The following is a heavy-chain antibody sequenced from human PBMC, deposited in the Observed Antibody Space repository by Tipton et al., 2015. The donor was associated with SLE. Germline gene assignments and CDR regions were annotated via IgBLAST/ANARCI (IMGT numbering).Heavy chain of an antibody. V-gene: IGHV4-61*02. Sequence: TLSLTCTVSGGSISSGSYYWSWIRQPAGKGLEWIGRIYTSGSTNYNPSLKSRVTISVDTSKNQFSLKLGFVTAADTAVYYCARDLAYCSSTSCFDYFDYWGQGTLVTVSS. CDR3: ARDLAYCSSTSCFDYFDY. CDR2: IYTSGST. CDR1: GGSISSGSYY. J-gene: IGHJ4*02. D-gene: IGHD2-2*01.